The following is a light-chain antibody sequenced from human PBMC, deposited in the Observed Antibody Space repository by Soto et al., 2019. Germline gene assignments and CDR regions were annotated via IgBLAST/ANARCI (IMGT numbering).Light chain of an antibody. CDR2: DAS. CDR3: QQRSNWPRT. J-gene: IGKJ4*01. V-gene: IGKV3-11*01. Sequence: EIVLTQSPAPLSLSPGERATLSCRASPSVSSYLAWYQQKPGQAPRLLIYDASNRATGIPARFSGSGSGTDFTLTISSLEPEDFAVYYCQQRSNWPRTFGGGTKVEIK. CDR1: PSVSSY.